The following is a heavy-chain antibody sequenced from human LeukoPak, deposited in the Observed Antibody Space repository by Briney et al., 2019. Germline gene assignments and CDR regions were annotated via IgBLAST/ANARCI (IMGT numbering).Heavy chain of an antibody. Sequence: GGSLRLSCAASGFTFSIYEMSWVRQAPGKGLGWVSYISSSGSTIYYADSVKGRFTISRDNAKNSLYLQMNSLRAEDTAVYYCARDGWELHDAFDIWGQGTMVTASS. D-gene: IGHD1-26*01. J-gene: IGHJ3*02. V-gene: IGHV3-48*03. CDR3: ARDGWELHDAFDI. CDR2: ISSSGSTI. CDR1: GFTFSIYE.